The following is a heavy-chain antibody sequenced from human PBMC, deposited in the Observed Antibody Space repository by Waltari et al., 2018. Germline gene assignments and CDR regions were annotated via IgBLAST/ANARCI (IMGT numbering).Heavy chain of an antibody. J-gene: IGHJ4*02. CDR3: ARDSSFCSGGSCYFSG. Sequence: VQLVQSGAEVKKPGSSVKVYCKASGVTFSSYTISCLRQDPGQGLEWMGRIMPIIGIANYAQKFKSRVTITADKSTSTAYMELSSLRAEDTGVYYWARDSSFCSGGSCYFSGWGQGTLVTVSS. CDR2: IMPIIGIA. CDR1: GVTFSSYT. V-gene: IGHV1-69*08. D-gene: IGHD2-15*01.